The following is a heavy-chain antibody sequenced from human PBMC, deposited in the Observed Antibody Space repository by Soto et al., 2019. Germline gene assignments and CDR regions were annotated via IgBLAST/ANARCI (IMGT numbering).Heavy chain of an antibody. V-gene: IGHV2-70*11. J-gene: IGHJ4*02. CDR3: ARIFRRSGSYYDLDY. CDR2: IDWDNDK. CDR1: GFSLSTSGMC. Sequence: SGPTLVNPTQTLTLTCTVSGFSLSTSGMCVSWIRQPPGKALEWLARIDWDNDKYYSTSLKTRLTISKDTSKNQVVLTMTNMDPVDTATYYCARIFRRSGSYYDLDYWGQGTLVTVSS. D-gene: IGHD1-26*01.